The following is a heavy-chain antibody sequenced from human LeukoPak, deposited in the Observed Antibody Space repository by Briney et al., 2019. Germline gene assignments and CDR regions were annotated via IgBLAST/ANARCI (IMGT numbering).Heavy chain of an antibody. V-gene: IGHV1-69*13. CDR1: GGTFSSYA. J-gene: IGHJ3*02. CDR2: IIPIFGTA. D-gene: IGHD2-2*01. Sequence: ASVKVSCKASGGTFSSYAISWVRQAPGQGLEWMGGIIPIFGTANYAQKFQGRVTITADESTSTAYMELSSLRSEDTAVYYCASPGGYQLPSTAFDIWGQGTMVTVSS. CDR3: ASPGGYQLPSTAFDI.